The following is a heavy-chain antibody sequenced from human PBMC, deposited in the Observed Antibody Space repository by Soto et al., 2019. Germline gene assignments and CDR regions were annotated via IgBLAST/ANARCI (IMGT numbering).Heavy chain of an antibody. CDR1: GGSFSGYY. CDR2: VNHSGTT. V-gene: IGHV4-34*01. Sequence: QVQLQQWGAGLLKPSETLSLTCAVYGGSFSGYYWTWIRQSPEKGLELIGEVNHSGTTYYNPSLKTRVTISVHTPKNQFSLKMSSVTAADTAVYYCARGIGYCSSINCYSSRRLRFDSWGQGTLVTVSS. CDR3: ARGIGYCSSINCYSSRRLRFDS. J-gene: IGHJ4*02. D-gene: IGHD2-2*01.